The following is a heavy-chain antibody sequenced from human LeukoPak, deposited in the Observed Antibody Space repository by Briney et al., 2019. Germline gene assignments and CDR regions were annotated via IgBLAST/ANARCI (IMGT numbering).Heavy chain of an antibody. D-gene: IGHD2-15*01. J-gene: IGHJ4*02. CDR1: GGSFSGYY. CDR2: INHSGST. CDR3: ERDRRGYCSGGSCYYSGPFDY. Sequence: SETLSLTCAVYGGSFSGYYWSWIRQPPGKGLEWIGEINHSGSTNYNPSLKSRVTISVDTSKNQFSLKLSSVTAADTAVYYCERDRRGYCSGGSCYYSGPFDYWGQGTLVTVSS. V-gene: IGHV4-34*01.